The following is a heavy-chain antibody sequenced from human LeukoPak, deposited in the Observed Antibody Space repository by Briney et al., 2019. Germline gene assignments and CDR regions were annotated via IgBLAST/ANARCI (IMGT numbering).Heavy chain of an antibody. CDR2: IKQDGSEK. CDR1: GFTFYNAW. CDR3: ARDQGPYGDSSNNWFDP. J-gene: IGHJ5*02. V-gene: IGHV3-7*01. Sequence: GGSLRLSCAASGFTFYNAWMTWVRQAPGKGLEWVANIKQDGSEKYYVDSVKGRFTISRDNAKNSLYLQMNSLRAEDTAVYYCARDQGPYGDSSNNWFDPWGQGTLVTVSS. D-gene: IGHD4-17*01.